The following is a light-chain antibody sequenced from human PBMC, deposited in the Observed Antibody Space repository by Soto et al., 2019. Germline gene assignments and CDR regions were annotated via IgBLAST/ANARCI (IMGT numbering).Light chain of an antibody. CDR2: GAS. J-gene: IGKJ1*01. Sequence: EIVLTQSPGTLSFSPGERATLSCRASQSVSSSYLAWYQQKPGQAPRLLIYGASSRATGIPDRFSGSGSGTDFTLTISRLEPEDFAVYYCQQCGISPRTFGQGTKVEIK. V-gene: IGKV3-20*01. CDR1: QSVSSSY. CDR3: QQCGISPRT.